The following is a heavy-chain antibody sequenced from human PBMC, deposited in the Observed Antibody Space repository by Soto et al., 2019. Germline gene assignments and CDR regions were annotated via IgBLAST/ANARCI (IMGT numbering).Heavy chain of an antibody. J-gene: IGHJ4*02. V-gene: IGHV3-23*01. D-gene: IGHD1-26*01. CDR1: GFTFSSYA. CDR3: ARRRSGSYCDY. CDR2: ISGSGDST. Sequence: EVQLLESGGGLVQPGGSLRLSCAASGFTFSSYAMRWVRQAPVKGLEWVSAISGSGDSTYYADSVKGRFTISRDNSKNTLYLQMNSLEAEDTAVYYCARRRSGSYCDYWGQGTLVTVSS.